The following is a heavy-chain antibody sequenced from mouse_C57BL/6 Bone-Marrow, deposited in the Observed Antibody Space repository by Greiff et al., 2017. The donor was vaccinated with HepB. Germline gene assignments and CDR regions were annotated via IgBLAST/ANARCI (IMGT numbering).Heavy chain of an antibody. Sequence: EVQGVESGGGLVKPGGSLKLSCAASGFTFSSYAMSWVRQTPEKRLEWVATISDGGSYTYYPDNVKGRFTISRDNAKNNLYLQMSHLKSEDTAMYYCARAGTGGYFDVWGTGTTVTVSS. J-gene: IGHJ1*03. CDR1: GFTFSSYA. CDR2: ISDGGSYT. V-gene: IGHV5-4*01. D-gene: IGHD4-1*01. CDR3: ARAGTGGYFDV.